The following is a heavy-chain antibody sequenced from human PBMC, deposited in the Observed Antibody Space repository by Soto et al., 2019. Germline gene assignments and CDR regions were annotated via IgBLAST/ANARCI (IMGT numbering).Heavy chain of an antibody. V-gene: IGHV3-30-3*01. Sequence: QVQLVESGGGVVQPGGSLRLSCAASGFTFSTSVMHWVRQAPGKGLEWMAIISYGGVNKYYADSVKGRFTISRDISESTLYLKMNSLRTEDTAVYYCAREEFEDGRSHFDYWGQEPLVPVS. CDR1: GFTFSTSV. J-gene: IGHJ4*02. CDR2: ISYGGVNK. CDR3: AREEFEDGRSHFDY. D-gene: IGHD3-10*01.